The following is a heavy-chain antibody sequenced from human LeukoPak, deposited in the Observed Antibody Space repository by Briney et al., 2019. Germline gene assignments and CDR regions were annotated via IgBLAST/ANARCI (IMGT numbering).Heavy chain of an antibody. D-gene: IGHD5-18*01. J-gene: IGHJ6*02. CDR2: INPNSGGT. CDR1: GYTFTGYY. Sequence: ASVKVSCKASGYTFTGYYMHWVRQAPGQGLEWMGWINPNSGGTNYAQKFQGRVTMTRDTSISTAYMELSRLRSDDTAVYYCAREHPPTARIPYYYYYYGMDVWGQGTTVTVSS. V-gene: IGHV1-2*02. CDR3: AREHPPTARIPYYYYYYGMDV.